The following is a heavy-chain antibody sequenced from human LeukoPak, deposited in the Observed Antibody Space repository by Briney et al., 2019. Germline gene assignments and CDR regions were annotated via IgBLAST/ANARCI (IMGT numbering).Heavy chain of an antibody. Sequence: ASVKVSCKASGYTFTGYHLHWVRQAPGQGLEWMGWINPNDGVTYYAQKFQGRVTMTRDTSISTAYMEVTRLRSDDTAVYYCARAVCHIEDCGDYWGQGALVTVSS. D-gene: IGHD2-21*01. CDR1: GYTFTGYH. V-gene: IGHV1-2*02. J-gene: IGHJ4*02. CDR3: ARAVCHIEDCGDY. CDR2: INPNDGVT.